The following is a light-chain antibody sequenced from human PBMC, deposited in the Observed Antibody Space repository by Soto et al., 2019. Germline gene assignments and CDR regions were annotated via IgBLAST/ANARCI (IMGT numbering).Light chain of an antibody. CDR3: QQYSKWPT. CDR2: GAS. V-gene: IGKV3-15*01. Sequence: ENVLTQSRATLSASPGERSTLACRASQSVSANLAWYQHKPGQAPXXLIYGASTRATGIPARFSGSGTGTDFTLTISSLQSEDFAFYYCQQYSKWPTFCRGTKVDIK. CDR1: QSVSAN. J-gene: IGKJ1*01.